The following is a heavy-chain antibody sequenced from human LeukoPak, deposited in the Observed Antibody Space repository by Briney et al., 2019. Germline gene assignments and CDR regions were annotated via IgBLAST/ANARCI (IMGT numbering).Heavy chain of an antibody. J-gene: IGHJ3*01. Sequence: GGSLRLSCAASGFTFSSYGMSWVRQAPGKGLEWVSGISGSGDGTYYSDSVKGRFTISRDNSKNTLYLQMNSLRADDTAVYYCAKDLGYCSSSSCYITAFDVWGQGTMVTVSS. CDR3: AKDLGYCSSSSCYITAFDV. D-gene: IGHD2-2*02. V-gene: IGHV3-23*01. CDR2: ISGSGDGT. CDR1: GFTFSSYG.